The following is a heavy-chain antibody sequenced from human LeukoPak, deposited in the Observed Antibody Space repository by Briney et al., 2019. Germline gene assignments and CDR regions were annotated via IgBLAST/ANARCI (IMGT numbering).Heavy chain of an antibody. Sequence: QPGRSLRLSCAASGFTFDDYAMHWVRQAPGKGLEWVSGISWNSGSIGYADSVKGRFTISRDNAKNSLYLQMNSLRAEDTALYYCAKDIARSGWFSQPHYWGQGTLVTVSS. CDR1: GFTFDDYA. J-gene: IGHJ4*02. CDR3: AKDIARSGWFSQPHY. D-gene: IGHD6-19*01. V-gene: IGHV3-9*01. CDR2: ISWNSGSI.